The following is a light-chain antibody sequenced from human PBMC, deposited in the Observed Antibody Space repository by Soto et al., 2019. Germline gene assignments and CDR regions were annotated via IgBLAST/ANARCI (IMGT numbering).Light chain of an antibody. Sequence: EIVLTQSPGTLSLSPGERATLSCRASQSVSSSYLDWYQQKPGQAPRLLIYGASSRATGIPDRFSGSGSGTDFTLTISRLAPEDFAVYYCQHYGSSLLTFGGGTKVEIK. CDR1: QSVSSSY. CDR2: GAS. CDR3: QHYGSSLLT. V-gene: IGKV3-20*01. J-gene: IGKJ4*01.